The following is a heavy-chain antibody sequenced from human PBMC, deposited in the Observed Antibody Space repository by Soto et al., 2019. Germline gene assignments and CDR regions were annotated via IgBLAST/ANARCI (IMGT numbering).Heavy chain of an antibody. CDR2: IKGDGTEI. Sequence: EVQLVESGGGLVQPGGSLRLSCAASGFTFSSYWMSWVRQAPGKGLEWVANIKGDGTEIYYVDSVKGRFTISGDNAKNSLYLQMNSLRSEDTAVYYCARLVSAAAFDYWGQGALVTVSS. V-gene: IGHV3-7*04. D-gene: IGHD1-26*01. J-gene: IGHJ4*02. CDR3: ARLVSAAAFDY. CDR1: GFTFSSYW.